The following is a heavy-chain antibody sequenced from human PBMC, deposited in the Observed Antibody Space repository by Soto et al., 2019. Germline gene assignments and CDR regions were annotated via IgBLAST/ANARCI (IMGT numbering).Heavy chain of an antibody. CDR2: IKGDGSAK. CDR1: GFTFGDYW. CDR3: ARDVSPGSSGYYLDDFDI. D-gene: IGHD6-25*01. V-gene: IGHV3-7*05. J-gene: IGHJ3*02. Sequence: EVQLVESGGGLVQPGGSLRLSCTASGFTFGDYWMTWVRQAPGKGLEWVANIKGDGSAKSYLDSVRGRFTVSRDNAENSLFLQMNVLRAEDTALYYCARDVSPGSSGYYLDDFDISGRGTMVTVS.